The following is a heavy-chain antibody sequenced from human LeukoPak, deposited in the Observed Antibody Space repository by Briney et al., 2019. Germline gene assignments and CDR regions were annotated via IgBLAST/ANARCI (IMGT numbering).Heavy chain of an antibody. V-gene: IGHV3-53*01. CDR1: GFTVSSNY. J-gene: IGHJ5*02. D-gene: IGHD4-17*01. Sequence: GGSLRLSCAASGFTVSSNYMSWVRQAPGKGLEWVSVIYSGGSTYYADSVKGRFTISRDNSKNTLYLQMNSLRAEDTAVYYCARVSGDYGRHSSWFDPWGQGTLVTVSS. CDR2: IYSGGST. CDR3: ARVSGDYGRHSSWFDP.